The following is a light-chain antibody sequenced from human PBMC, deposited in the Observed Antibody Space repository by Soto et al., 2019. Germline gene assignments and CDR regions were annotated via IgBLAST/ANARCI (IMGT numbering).Light chain of an antibody. CDR1: QSVSNN. J-gene: IGKJ1*01. V-gene: IGKV3-15*01. CDR2: GAS. CDR3: QQYNNWPRT. Sequence: ELVMTQSPATLSVSPGERGTLFCRASQSVSNNLAWYQQKRGQAPRLLIYGASTRATGIPARFSGSGSGTEFTLTISSLQSEDFAVYYCQQYNNWPRTFGQGTKVE.